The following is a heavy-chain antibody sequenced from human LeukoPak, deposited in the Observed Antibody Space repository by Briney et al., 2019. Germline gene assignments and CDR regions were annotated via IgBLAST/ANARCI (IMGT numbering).Heavy chain of an antibody. CDR1: GFTFSSYW. CDR2: ISRSGDDT. D-gene: IGHD1-1*01. V-gene: IGHV3-23*01. Sequence: PGGSLRLSCAGSGFTFSSYWMHWVRQAPGKGLEWVSSISRSGDDTYYADSVRGRFTITKDTSRNTLYLQMNSLRADDTAVYYCANEVRPNDYWGQGTLVTVSS. CDR3: ANEVRPNDY. J-gene: IGHJ4*02.